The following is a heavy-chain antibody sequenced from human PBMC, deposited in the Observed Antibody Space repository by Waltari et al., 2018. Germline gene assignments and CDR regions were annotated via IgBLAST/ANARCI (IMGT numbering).Heavy chain of an antibody. CDR2: FDPKDAET. CDR3: TTFNWGHDAFDL. J-gene: IGHJ3*01. CDR1: GYTLTALS. V-gene: IGHV1-24*01. Sequence: QVQLVQSGAEVKKPGASVNVSCQVSGYTLTALSMHWVRQAPGKGLEWMGGFDPKDAETIYAQNFQGRVAMTEDTSTDTAYIDLTSLTSEDTAIYYCTTFNWGHDAFDLWGQGTLVTVSS. D-gene: IGHD7-27*01.